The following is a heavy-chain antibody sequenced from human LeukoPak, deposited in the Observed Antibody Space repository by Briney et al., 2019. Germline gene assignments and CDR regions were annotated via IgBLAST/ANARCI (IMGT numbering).Heavy chain of an antibody. CDR2: INHSGSS. CDR1: GGSFSGYY. J-gene: IGHJ4*02. CDR3: ARGRSRITIFGVVITNKGFDY. D-gene: IGHD3-3*01. Sequence: SETLSLTCAVYGGSFSGYYWSWIRQPPGKGLDWIGEINHSGSSNYNPSLKSRVTISVDTSKNQFSLKLSSVTPSDTAVYYCARGRSRITIFGVVITNKGFDYWGQGTLVTVSS. V-gene: IGHV4-34*01.